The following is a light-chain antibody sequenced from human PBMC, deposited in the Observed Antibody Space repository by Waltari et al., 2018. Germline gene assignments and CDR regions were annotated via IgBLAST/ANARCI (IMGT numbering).Light chain of an antibody. V-gene: IGLV2-23*02. Sequence: QSGLTQPASVSGSPGQSITMSCTGTSSDVGNYDLVHWYQQYPGKAPKLMVYEVTRRSSGVSDRFSGSKSGNTASLTIYGLQSEDEADYYCCSYAGLGIYVFGTGTKVTVL. CDR2: EVT. CDR1: SSDVGNYDL. J-gene: IGLJ1*01. CDR3: CSYAGLGIYV.